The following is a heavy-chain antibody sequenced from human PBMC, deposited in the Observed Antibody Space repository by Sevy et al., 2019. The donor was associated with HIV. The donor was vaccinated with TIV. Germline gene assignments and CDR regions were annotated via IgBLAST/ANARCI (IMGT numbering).Heavy chain of an antibody. J-gene: IGHJ4*02. CDR2: ISSNGGST. Sequence: GGSLRLSCSASGFTFSSYAMHWVRQAPGKGLEYVSAISSNGGSTYYADSVKGRFPISRDNSKDTLYLQMRSLRAEDTAVYYCVKDRFRYYDILTGSDYWGQGTLVTVSS. V-gene: IGHV3-64D*06. CDR1: GFTFSSYA. CDR3: VKDRFRYYDILTGSDY. D-gene: IGHD3-9*01.